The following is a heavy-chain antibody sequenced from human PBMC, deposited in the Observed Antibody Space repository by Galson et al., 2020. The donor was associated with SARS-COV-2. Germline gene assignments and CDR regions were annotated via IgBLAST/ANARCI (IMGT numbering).Heavy chain of an antibody. CDR3: ARFSPTRRYFDF. J-gene: IGHJ4*02. V-gene: IGHV5-51*01. CDR2: IHPTDSDT. CDR1: GYSFTTYW. D-gene: IGHD1-1*01. Sequence: GGSLRLSCKGSGYSFTTYWIGWVRQMPGKGLEWMGFIHPTDSDTKYSPSSQGQVTISADKSITTAYLQWSSLKASDTAMYYCARFSPTRRYFDFWGQGTLVTVSS.